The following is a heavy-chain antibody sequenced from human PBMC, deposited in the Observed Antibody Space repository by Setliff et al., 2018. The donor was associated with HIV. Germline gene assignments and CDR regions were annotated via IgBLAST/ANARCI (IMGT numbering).Heavy chain of an antibody. CDR1: GGPFSGYY. D-gene: IGHD2-15*01. Sequence: SETLSLTCAVSGGPFSGYYWSWIRQPPGKGLEWIGEINHSGSTNYNPSLESRVTISVDTSKNQFSLKLSSVTAADTAVYYCARVRPSPGCSGGSCFPKYYYYYMDVWGKGTTVTVSS. CDR3: ARVRPSPGCSGGSCFPKYYYYYMDV. V-gene: IGHV4-34*01. CDR2: INHSGST. J-gene: IGHJ6*03.